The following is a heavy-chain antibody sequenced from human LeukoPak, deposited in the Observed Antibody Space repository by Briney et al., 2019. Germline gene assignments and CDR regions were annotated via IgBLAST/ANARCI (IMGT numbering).Heavy chain of an antibody. J-gene: IGHJ3*02. D-gene: IGHD3-10*01. CDR1: GFTFSSYG. V-gene: IGHV3-30*02. CDR2: IRYDGSNK. Sequence: QPGGSLRLSCAASGFTFSSYGMHWVRQAPGKGLEWVAFIRYDGSNKYYADSVKGRFTISRDNSKNTLYLQMNSLRAEDTAVYYCARNRGEAGEDAFDIWGQGTMVTVSS. CDR3: ARNRGEAGEDAFDI.